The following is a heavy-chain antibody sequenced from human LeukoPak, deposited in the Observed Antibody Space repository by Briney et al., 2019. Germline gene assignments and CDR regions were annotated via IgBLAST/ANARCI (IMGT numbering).Heavy chain of an antibody. V-gene: IGHV4-59*12. CDR2: IYYSGST. CDR1: GGSISSYY. J-gene: IGHJ4*02. Sequence: SETLSLTCTVSGGSISSYYWSWIRQPPGKGLEWIGYIYYSGSTNYNPSLKSRVTISVDTSKNQFSLKLSSVTAADTAVYYCARAQGVDFDYWGQGTLVTVSS. CDR3: ARAQGVDFDY. D-gene: IGHD3-10*01.